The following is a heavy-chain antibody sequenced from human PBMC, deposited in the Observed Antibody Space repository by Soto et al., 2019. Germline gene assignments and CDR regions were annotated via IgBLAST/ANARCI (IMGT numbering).Heavy chain of an antibody. V-gene: IGHV1-18*01. CDR2: ISAYNGNT. J-gene: IGHJ4*02. Sequence: ASVKFSCKASGYTFTSYGISWVRQAPGQGLEWMGWISAYNGNTNYAQKLQGRVTMTTDTSTSTAYMELRSLRSDDTAVYYCARDRPYGGYSYGLFDYWGQGTLVTVSS. CDR3: ARDRPYGGYSYGLFDY. D-gene: IGHD5-18*01. CDR1: GYTFTSYG.